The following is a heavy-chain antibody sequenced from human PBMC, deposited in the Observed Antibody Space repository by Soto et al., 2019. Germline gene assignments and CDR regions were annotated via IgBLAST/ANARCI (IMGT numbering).Heavy chain of an antibody. CDR1: GGSFSGYY. Sequence: SETLSLTCAVYGGSFSGYYWSWIRQPPGKGLEWIGEINHSGSTNYNPSLKSRVTISVDTSKNQFSLKLSSVTAADTAVYYCARSYSRIVGAPFDIWGQGTMVTVSS. CDR3: ARSYSRIVGAPFDI. CDR2: INHSGST. J-gene: IGHJ3*02. V-gene: IGHV4-34*01. D-gene: IGHD1-26*01.